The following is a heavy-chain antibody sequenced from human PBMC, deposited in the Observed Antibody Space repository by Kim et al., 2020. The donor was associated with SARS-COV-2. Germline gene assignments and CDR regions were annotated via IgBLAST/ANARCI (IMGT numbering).Heavy chain of an antibody. V-gene: IGHV3-21*01. CDR3: ARDRGG. CDR2: STYI. D-gene: IGHD3-16*01. J-gene: IGHJ4*02. Sequence: STYISYHDSGRGRFSISKDNAKNSLYLQMNRLRAEDTAVYYCARDRGGWGQGTLVTVSS.